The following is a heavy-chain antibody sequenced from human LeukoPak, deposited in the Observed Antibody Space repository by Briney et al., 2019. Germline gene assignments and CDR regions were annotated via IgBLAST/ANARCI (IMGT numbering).Heavy chain of an antibody. CDR3: ASEMMRARWFDP. J-gene: IGHJ5*02. D-gene: IGHD5-24*01. CDR2: MSPDSGNT. V-gene: IGHV1-8*01. Sequence: ASVTVSCKASGYTFPSYEFNGVRQATGHGLEWMGWMSPDSGNTGYAQKFQGRVTMTRNTSISTAYMELSSLRSEDTAVYYCASEMMRARWFDPWGQGTLVTVSS. CDR1: GYTFPSYE.